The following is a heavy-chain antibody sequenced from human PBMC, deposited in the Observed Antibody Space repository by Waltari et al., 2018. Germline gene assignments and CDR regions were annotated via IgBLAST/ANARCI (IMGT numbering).Heavy chain of an antibody. CDR2: ITTNTGNQ. CDR1: GYTFTDYA. D-gene: IGHD2-2*01. CDR3: AREVVPPHTIVVNWFDP. V-gene: IGHV7-4-1*02. J-gene: IGHJ5*02. Sequence: QVQLAQSGSELKKPGASVKISCKASGYTFTDYAINWVRQAPGQGLELMGWITTNTGNQTYSKGLTGRFVFSWDTSVSTAYLQITSLKTEDSAVYYCAREVVPPHTIVVNWFDPWGQGTLVTVSS.